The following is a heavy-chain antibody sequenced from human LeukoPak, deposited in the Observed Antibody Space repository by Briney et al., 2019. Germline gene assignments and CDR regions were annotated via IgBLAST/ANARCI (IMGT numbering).Heavy chain of an antibody. CDR1: GFTFSSYA. CDR3: ASRYLDYDILTGSRDY. D-gene: IGHD3-9*01. Sequence: PGGSLRLSCAAPGFTFSSYAMSWVRQAPGKGLEWVSAISGSGGSTYYADSVKGRFTISRDNSKNTLYLQMNSLRAEDTAVYYCASRYLDYDILTGSRDYWGQGTLVTVSS. CDR2: ISGSGGST. J-gene: IGHJ4*02. V-gene: IGHV3-23*01.